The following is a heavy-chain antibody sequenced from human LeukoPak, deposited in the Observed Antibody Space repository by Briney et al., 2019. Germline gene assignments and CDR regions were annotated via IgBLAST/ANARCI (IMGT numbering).Heavy chain of an antibody. D-gene: IGHD3-10*01. Sequence: ASVRVSCKASGYTFTSYDINWVRQAPGEGLEWMGWMNPKRGNTEYAQKLEGRVTITRNTSIITAYIELSSLRSEDTAVYSCARGQRVIITMVRGVKEPPDYWCQGTLITVSS. CDR1: GYTFTSYD. CDR3: ARGQRVIITMVRGVKEPPDY. V-gene: IGHV1-8*01. CDR2: MNPKRGNT. J-gene: IGHJ4*02.